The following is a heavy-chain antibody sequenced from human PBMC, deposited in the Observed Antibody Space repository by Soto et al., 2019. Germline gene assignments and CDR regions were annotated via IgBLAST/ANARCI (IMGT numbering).Heavy chain of an antibody. CDR1: GGSISSSSYY. V-gene: IGHV4-39*01. Sequence: ETRSLTCTVSGGSISSSSYYWGWIRQPPGKGLEWIGSIYYSGSTYYNPSLKSRVTISVDTSKNQFSLKLSSVTAADTAVYYCARHTPAISISDHWGQGTLVTVSS. CDR2: IYYSGST. D-gene: IGHD2-15*01. J-gene: IGHJ4*02. CDR3: ARHTPAISISDH.